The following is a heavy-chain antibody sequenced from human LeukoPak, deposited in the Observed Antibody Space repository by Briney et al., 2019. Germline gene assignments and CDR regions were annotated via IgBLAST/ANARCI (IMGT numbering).Heavy chain of an antibody. Sequence: PGRSLRLSCAASGFTFSNAWMSWVRQAPGKGLEWVGRIKSKTEGGTTDYAAPVKGRFTISRDDSKNTLYLQMNSLKTEDTAVYYCTTVVRYWGQGTLVTVSS. CDR1: GFTFSNAW. D-gene: IGHD3-16*01. J-gene: IGHJ4*02. V-gene: IGHV3-15*01. CDR3: TTVVRY. CDR2: IKSKTEGGTT.